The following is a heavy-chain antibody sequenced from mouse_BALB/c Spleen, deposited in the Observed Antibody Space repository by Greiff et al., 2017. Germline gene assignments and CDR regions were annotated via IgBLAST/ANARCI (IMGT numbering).Heavy chain of an antibody. D-gene: IGHD2-10*02. CDR2: VSDGGSYT. J-gene: IGHJ3*01. CDR3: ARDGGYGNYVGVAY. CDR1: GFTFSAYY. V-gene: IGHV5-4*02. Sequence: EVKVVESGGGLVKPGGSLKLSCAASGFTFSAYYMYSVRQTPEKRLVWVATVSDGGSYTYYPDSVKGRFTISRDNSKNNLYLQMSSLKSEDTAMYYYARDGGYGNYVGVAYWGQGTLVTVSA.